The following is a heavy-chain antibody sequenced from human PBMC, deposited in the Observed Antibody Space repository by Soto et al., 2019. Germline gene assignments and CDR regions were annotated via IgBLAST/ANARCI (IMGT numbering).Heavy chain of an antibody. CDR2: IYWDDDK. Sequence: QITLKESGPPLVKPTQTLTLTCTFSGFSLSTSGVGVGWIRQPPGKALEWLALIYWDDDKRYSPSLKSRLTITKDTSKNQVVLTMTNMDPVDTATYYCAHKYYDFWSGYYDYYYMDVWGKGTTVTVSS. J-gene: IGHJ6*03. V-gene: IGHV2-5*02. D-gene: IGHD3-3*01. CDR3: AHKYYDFWSGYYDYYYMDV. CDR1: GFSLSTSGVG.